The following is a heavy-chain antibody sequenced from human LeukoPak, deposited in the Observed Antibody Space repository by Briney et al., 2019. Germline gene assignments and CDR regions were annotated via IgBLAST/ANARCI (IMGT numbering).Heavy chain of an antibody. D-gene: IGHD1-26*01. Sequence: GGSLRLSCAASGFTFSSYAMSWVRQAPGKGLEWVSAISGSGGSTYYADSVKGRFTISRDNSKNTLYLQMNSLRVEDSALYYCAKGVAGTPTFDYWGQGTLVTVSS. CDR3: AKGVAGTPTFDY. V-gene: IGHV3-23*01. CDR2: ISGSGGST. J-gene: IGHJ4*02. CDR1: GFTFSSYA.